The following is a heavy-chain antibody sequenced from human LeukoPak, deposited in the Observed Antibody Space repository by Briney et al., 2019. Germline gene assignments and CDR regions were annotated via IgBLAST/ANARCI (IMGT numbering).Heavy chain of an antibody. CDR1: GFTFNNFA. Sequence: GGSLRLSCAASGFTFNNFAMSWVRQAPGKGLEWVSTISGSGGSTFYADSVEGRFPISRDNSKNTLFLQMNSLRVEDTAIYYCAKAGSSGWSSSGGDYWGQGSLVTLSS. CDR3: AKAGSSGWSSSGGDY. CDR2: ISGSGGST. J-gene: IGHJ4*02. V-gene: IGHV3-23*01. D-gene: IGHD6-19*01.